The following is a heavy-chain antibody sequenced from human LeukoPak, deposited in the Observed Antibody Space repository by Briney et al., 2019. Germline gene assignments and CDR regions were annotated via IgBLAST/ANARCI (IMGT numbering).Heavy chain of an antibody. CDR3: ARLAYCSSTSCPYNWFDP. D-gene: IGHD2-2*01. CDR1: GGSISNDNW. Sequence: PSETLSLTCGVSGGSISNDNWWSWVRQPPGKGLEWIGEIHHSGRINNNPSLRSRVTISVDKSKNQLSLKLSSVTAADTAVYYCARLAYCSSTSCPYNWFDPWGQGTLVTVSS. CDR2: IHHSGRI. J-gene: IGHJ5*02. V-gene: IGHV4-4*02.